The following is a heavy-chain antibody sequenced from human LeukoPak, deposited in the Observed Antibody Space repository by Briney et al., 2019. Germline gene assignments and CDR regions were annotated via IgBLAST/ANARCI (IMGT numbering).Heavy chain of an antibody. V-gene: IGHV1-18*01. CDR2: ISAYNGNT. Sequence: ASVKVSCKASGYTFTSYGISWVRQAPGQGLEWMGWISAYNGNTNYAQKLQGRLTMTTDTPTTTAYMELRSLRSDDTAVYYCARDFLGRAYDYWGQGTLVTVSS. J-gene: IGHJ4*02. CDR3: ARDFLGRAYDY. D-gene: IGHD1-26*01. CDR1: GYTFTSYG.